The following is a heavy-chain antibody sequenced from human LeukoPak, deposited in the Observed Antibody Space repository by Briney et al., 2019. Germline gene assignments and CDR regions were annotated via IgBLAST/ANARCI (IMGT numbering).Heavy chain of an antibody. CDR2: ISSSSSYI. CDR3: ARQPREWELLSLDY. D-gene: IGHD1-26*01. CDR1: GFTFSSYS. V-gene: IGHV3-21*01. J-gene: IGHJ4*02. Sequence: GGSLRLPCAASGFTFSSYSMNWVRQAPGKGLEWVSSISSSSSYIYYADSVKGRFTISRDNAKNSLYLQMNSLRAEDTAVYYCARQPREWELLSLDYWGQGTLVTVSS.